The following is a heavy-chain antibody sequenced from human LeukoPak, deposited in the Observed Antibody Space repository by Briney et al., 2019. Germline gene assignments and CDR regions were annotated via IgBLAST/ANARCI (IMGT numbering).Heavy chain of an antibody. CDR1: GFSFGNYA. CDR3: AKVLSGEYSSASYPIDY. CDR2: ISTGGSR. D-gene: IGHD3-10*01. V-gene: IGHV3-23*01. Sequence: GGSLRLSCAASGFSFGNYAMNWVRQAPGKGLEWVSGISTGGSRYYADSVKGRFSISRDNSKNTLYLQMNSLGVEDTAVYYCAKVLSGEYSSASYPIDYSGQGTLVTVSS. J-gene: IGHJ4*02.